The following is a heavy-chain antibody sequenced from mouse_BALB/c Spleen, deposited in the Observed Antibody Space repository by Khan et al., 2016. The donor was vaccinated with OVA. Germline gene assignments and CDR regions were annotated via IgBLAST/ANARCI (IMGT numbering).Heavy chain of an antibody. V-gene: IGHV3-2*02. CDR1: GYSITSDYA. CDR2: ISYSGSN. Sequence: EVELVESGPGLVKPSQSLSLTCTVTGYSITSDYAWNWLRQFPGNKLEWMGYISYSGSNNYTPALKSRISITRDTSKNQFFLQLNSVTTEDTATYYCARDGSRYNYAMDYWGQGTSVTVSS. D-gene: IGHD2-3*01. J-gene: IGHJ4*01. CDR3: ARDGSRYNYAMDY.